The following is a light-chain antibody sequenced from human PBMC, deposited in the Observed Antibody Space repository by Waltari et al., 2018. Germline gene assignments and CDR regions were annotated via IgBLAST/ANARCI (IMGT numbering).Light chain of an antibody. CDR3: QHYESLPVT. CDR1: QSISKY. V-gene: IGKV3-20*01. CDR2: HAS. J-gene: IGKJ1*01. Sequence: ELVLTQSPGTLSLSPGERATLSCRASQSISKYLAWYQQKPGQAPTLLIYHASSRAAGIPDRFSGSGSGTDFSLSISRLEPEDFAVYYCQHYESLPVTFGQGTKVEIK.